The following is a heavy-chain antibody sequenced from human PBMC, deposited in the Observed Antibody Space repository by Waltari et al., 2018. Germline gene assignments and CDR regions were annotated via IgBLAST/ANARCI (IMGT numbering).Heavy chain of an antibody. CDR2: IYYSGST. J-gene: IGHJ4*02. D-gene: IGHD4-17*01. CDR3: ARVVIGGFTVTTWYFDY. V-gene: IGHV4-30-4*08. Sequence: QVQLQESGPGLVKPSQTLSLTCTVSGGSISSGDYYWSWIRQPPGKGLEWIGYIYYSGSTYYSPSLKSRVTISVDTSKNQFSLKLSSVTAADTAVYYCARVVIGGFTVTTWYFDYWGQGTLVTVSS. CDR1: GGSISSGDYY.